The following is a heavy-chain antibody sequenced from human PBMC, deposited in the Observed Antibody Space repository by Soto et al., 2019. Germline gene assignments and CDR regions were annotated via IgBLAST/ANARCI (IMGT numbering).Heavy chain of an antibody. J-gene: IGHJ6*02. D-gene: IGHD3-22*01. V-gene: IGHV3-33*01. CDR2: IWYDGSNK. CDR1: GFTFSSYG. CDR3: ARESFYDSSGYYVATWPYYYGMDV. Sequence: GGSLRLSCAASGFTFSSYGMHWVRQAPGKGLEWVAVIWYDGSNKYYADSVKGRFTISRDNSKNTLYLQMNSLRAEDTAVYYCARESFYDSSGYYVATWPYYYGMDVWGQGTTVTVSS.